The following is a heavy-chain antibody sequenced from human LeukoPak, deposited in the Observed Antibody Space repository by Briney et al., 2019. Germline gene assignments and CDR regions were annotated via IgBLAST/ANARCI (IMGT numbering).Heavy chain of an antibody. J-gene: IGHJ4*02. V-gene: IGHV4-4*07. CDR3: AREGSSGRHIDY. D-gene: IGHD6-6*01. Sequence: SETLSLTCTVSGGSISSYYWSWIRQPAGKGLEWIGRFYTSGSTKYNPSLKSRVTMSEDTSKNQFSLKVSSVTAADTAVYHCAREGSSGRHIDYWGQGSLVTVSS. CDR2: FYTSGST. CDR1: GGSISSYY.